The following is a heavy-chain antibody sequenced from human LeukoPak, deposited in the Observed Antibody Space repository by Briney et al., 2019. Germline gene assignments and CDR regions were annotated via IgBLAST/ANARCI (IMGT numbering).Heavy chain of an antibody. Sequence: GGSLRLSCAASGFTFSSYAMHWVRQAPGKGLEWVAVISYDGSNKYYADSVKGRSTISRDNSKNIVSLQMNNLRAEDTAVYYCARGRGLGVVSPYFDYWGQGTLVTVSS. D-gene: IGHD3-3*01. CDR2: ISYDGSNK. J-gene: IGHJ4*02. CDR3: ARGRGLGVVSPYFDY. V-gene: IGHV3-30*14. CDR1: GFTFSSYA.